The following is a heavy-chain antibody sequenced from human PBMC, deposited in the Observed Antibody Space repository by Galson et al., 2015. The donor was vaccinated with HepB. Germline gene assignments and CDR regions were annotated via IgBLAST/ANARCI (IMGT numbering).Heavy chain of an antibody. CDR1: GFTFSSYS. CDR3: ARVRPAAMLDYYYYGMGV. CDR2: ISSSSSYI. J-gene: IGHJ6*02. V-gene: IGHV3-21*01. D-gene: IGHD2-2*01. Sequence: SLRLSCAASGFTFSSYSMNWVRQAPGKGLEWVSYISSSSSYIYYADSVKGRFTISRDNAKNSLYLQMNSLRAEDTAVYYCARVRPAAMLDYYYYGMGVWGQGTTVTVSS.